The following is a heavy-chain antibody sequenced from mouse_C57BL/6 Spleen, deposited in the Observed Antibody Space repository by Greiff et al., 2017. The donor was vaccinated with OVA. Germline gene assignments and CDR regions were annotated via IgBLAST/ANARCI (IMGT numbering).Heavy chain of an antibody. Sequence: EVQLQQSGPELVKPGDSVKISCKASGYSFTGYFMNWVMQSHGKSLEWIGRINPYNGDTFYNQKFKGKATLTVDKSSSTAYMELRSLTSADSAVYDCARGEVCKGGAWYAYWGQGTLVTVSA. CDR2: INPYNGDT. CDR3: ARGEVCKGGAWYAY. J-gene: IGHJ3*01. CDR1: GYSFTGYF. D-gene: IGHD1-3*01. V-gene: IGHV1-20*01.